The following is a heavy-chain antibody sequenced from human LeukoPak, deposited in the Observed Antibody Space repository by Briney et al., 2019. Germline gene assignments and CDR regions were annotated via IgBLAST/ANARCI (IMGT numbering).Heavy chain of an antibody. CDR2: ISGSGGST. CDR3: ARDLGQQRPYPAD. CDR1: GFTFSSYG. Sequence: GGSLRLSCAASGFTFSSYGMHWVRQAPGKGLEWVSAISGSGGSTYYADSVKGRFTISRDNSKNTLYLQMNSLRAEDTALYHCARDLGQQRPYPADWGQGTLVTVSS. J-gene: IGHJ4*02. V-gene: IGHV3-23*01. D-gene: IGHD6-25*01.